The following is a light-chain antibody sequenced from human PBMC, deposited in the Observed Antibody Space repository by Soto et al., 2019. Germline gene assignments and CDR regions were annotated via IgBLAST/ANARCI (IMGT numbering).Light chain of an antibody. CDR1: GSDVGSYKY. CDR2: EVS. J-gene: IGLJ1*01. CDR3: SSYTSISSLGI. V-gene: IGLV2-14*01. Sequence: QSVLTQPASVSGSLGQSITISCTGTGSDVGSYKYVSWHQQHPGKAPKLIIFEVSNRPSGVSDRFSGSKSGNTASLTISGLQAEDEADYFCSSYTSISSLGIFGTGTKVTVL.